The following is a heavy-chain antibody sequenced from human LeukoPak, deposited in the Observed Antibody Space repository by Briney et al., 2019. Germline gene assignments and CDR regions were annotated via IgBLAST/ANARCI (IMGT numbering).Heavy chain of an antibody. CDR2: IYYSGST. CDR1: GGSISSSSYY. CDR3: ARSNYFDY. V-gene: IGHV4-39*07. D-gene: IGHD6-6*01. J-gene: IGHJ4*02. Sequence: SETLSLTCTVSGGSISSSSYYWGWIRQPPGKGLEWIGSIYYSGSTYYNPSLKSRVAISVDTSKNQFSLKLSSVTAADTAVYYYARSNYFDYWGQGTLVTVSS.